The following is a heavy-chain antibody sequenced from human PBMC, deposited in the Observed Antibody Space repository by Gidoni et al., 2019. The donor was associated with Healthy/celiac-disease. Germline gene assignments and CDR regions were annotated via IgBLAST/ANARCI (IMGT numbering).Heavy chain of an antibody. CDR2: SIPIFGTA. Sequence: QVQLVQSGAEVKKPGSSVKVSCKASGGTFSSYAIRWGRQAPGQGLEWMGGSIPIFGTANYAQKFQGRVTITADKSTSTDYMELSSLRSEDTAVYYCAREATILDHGDYWGQGTLVTVSS. J-gene: IGHJ4*02. CDR3: AREATILDHGDY. V-gene: IGHV1-69*06. D-gene: IGHD5-12*01. CDR1: GGTFSSYA.